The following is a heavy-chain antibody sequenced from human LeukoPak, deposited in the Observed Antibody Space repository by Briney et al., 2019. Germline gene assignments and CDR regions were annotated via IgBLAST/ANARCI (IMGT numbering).Heavy chain of an antibody. V-gene: IGHV4-4*02. D-gene: IGHD7-27*01. CDR3: ARDPGEDTALDAFDI. J-gene: IGHJ3*02. Sequence: SGTLSLTCAVSGGSISSSNWWSWVRQPPGKGLEWIGEIYHSGSTNYNPSLKSRVTISVDKSKNQFSLKLSSVTAADTAVYYCARDPGEDTALDAFDIWGQGTMVTVSS. CDR2: IYHSGST. CDR1: GGSISSSNW.